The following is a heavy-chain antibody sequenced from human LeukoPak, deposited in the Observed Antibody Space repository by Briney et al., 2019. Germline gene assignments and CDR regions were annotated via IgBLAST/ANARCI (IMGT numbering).Heavy chain of an antibody. CDR3: AREDYEKGCDY. D-gene: IGHD3-16*01. CDR1: GGSISSGDYY. V-gene: IGHV4-30-4*01. Sequence: SQTLSLTCTVSGGSISSGDYYWSWIRQPPGTGLEWIGYIYYSRSTYYNPSLKSRVTISVDTSKNQFSLKLSSVTAADTAVYYCAREDYEKGCDYWGQGTLVTVSS. CDR2: IYYSRST. J-gene: IGHJ4*02.